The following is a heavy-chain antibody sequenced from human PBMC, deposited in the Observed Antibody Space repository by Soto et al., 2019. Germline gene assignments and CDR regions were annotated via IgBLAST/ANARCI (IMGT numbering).Heavy chain of an antibody. Sequence: EVQLVESGGGLIQPGGSLRVSCAASGFPFRTYAMNWVRQAPGKGLEWVSYIKHNSDTIYYADSVKGRFTISRENAKNTLYLQMNSLRDEDTAVDYCVRDRGYNGYDLEYWGQGTMVTVSS. CDR3: VRDRGYNGYDLEY. D-gene: IGHD5-12*01. V-gene: IGHV3-48*02. CDR2: IKHNSDTI. CDR1: GFPFRTYA. J-gene: IGHJ4*02.